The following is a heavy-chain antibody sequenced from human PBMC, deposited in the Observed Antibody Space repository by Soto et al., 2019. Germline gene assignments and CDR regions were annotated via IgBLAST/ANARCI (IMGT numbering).Heavy chain of an antibody. D-gene: IGHD1-26*01. J-gene: IGHJ4*02. V-gene: IGHV5-51*01. CDR1: GYSFPNYW. Sequence: GESLKISCTASGYSFPNYWIGWVRQVPGKGLEWMGIIYPGDSDTRYSPSFQGQVTISADKSISTAYLQWSSLKASDTAMYYCARCFLGAPNEGFYFDYWGQGTLVTVSS. CDR2: IYPGDSDT. CDR3: ARCFLGAPNEGFYFDY.